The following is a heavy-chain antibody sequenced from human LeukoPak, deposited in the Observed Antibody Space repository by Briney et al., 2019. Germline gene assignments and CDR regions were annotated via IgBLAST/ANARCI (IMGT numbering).Heavy chain of an antibody. J-gene: IGHJ4*02. CDR1: GGTFSSYA. Sequence: GASVKVSCKASGGTFSSYAISWVRQAPGQGLEWMGGIIPIFGTANYAQKFQGRVTTTADESTSTAYMELSSLRSEDTAVYYCARGVRSDCYSCFDYWGQGTLVTVSS. CDR3: ARGVRSDCYSCFDY. D-gene: IGHD2-15*01. CDR2: IIPIFGTA. V-gene: IGHV1-69*13.